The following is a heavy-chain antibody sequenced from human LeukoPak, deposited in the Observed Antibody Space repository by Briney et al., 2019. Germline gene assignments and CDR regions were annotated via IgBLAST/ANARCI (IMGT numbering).Heavy chain of an antibody. CDR3: ARDRSPWGGYYFDY. V-gene: IGHV1-69*05. J-gene: IGHJ4*02. D-gene: IGHD7-27*01. CDR2: IIPIFGTA. CDR1: VGTFSRYA. Sequence: PSVKVSCKASVGTFSRYAISWVRHAPGQGLEWMGGIIPIFGTANYAQQLQGRVTITTDESTSTASMELSSLRSEDTAVYYCARDRSPWGGYYFDYWGQGTLVTVSS.